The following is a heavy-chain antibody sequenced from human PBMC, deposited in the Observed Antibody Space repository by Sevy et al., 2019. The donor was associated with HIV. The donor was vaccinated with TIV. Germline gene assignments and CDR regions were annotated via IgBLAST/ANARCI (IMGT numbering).Heavy chain of an antibody. CDR2: IKQDGSMK. CDR1: GFTFSSYW. Sequence: GESLKISCAGSGFTFSSYWMTWVRQAPGTGLEWVAKIKQDGSMKYYVNSVKGRFTISRDNAKNSVYLQMNSLRAEDTAIYYCARSIAAIGPDYWGQGTLVTVSS. D-gene: IGHD6-13*01. CDR3: ARSIAAIGPDY. J-gene: IGHJ4*02. V-gene: IGHV3-7*01.